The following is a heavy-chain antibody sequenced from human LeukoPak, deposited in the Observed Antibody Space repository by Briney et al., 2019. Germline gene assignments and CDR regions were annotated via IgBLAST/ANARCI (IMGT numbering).Heavy chain of an antibody. CDR3: ANQAGRTVPTPR. D-gene: IGHD4-23*01. CDR2: IGYDGNNK. Sequence: GTSLRLSCAASGFTFSSYGMHWVRQAPGKGLEWVGVIGYDGNNKYYADSVKGRFTISRDNSKNTLYLQMNSLRAEDTAMYYCANQAGRTVPTPRWGQGTLVTVSS. V-gene: IGHV3-30*18. CDR1: GFTFSSYG. J-gene: IGHJ4*02.